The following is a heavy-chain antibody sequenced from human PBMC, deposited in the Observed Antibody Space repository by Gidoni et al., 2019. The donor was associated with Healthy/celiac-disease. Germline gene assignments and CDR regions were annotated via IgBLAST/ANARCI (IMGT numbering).Heavy chain of an antibody. CDR2: INHSGST. CDR3: ARRRKGYCSSTSCYTNLSWFDP. CDR1: GGSFSGYY. D-gene: IGHD2-2*02. V-gene: IGHV4-34*01. J-gene: IGHJ5*02. Sequence: QVQLQQWGAGLLKPSETLSLTCAVYGGSFSGYYWSWIRQPPGKGLEWIGEINHSGSTNYNPSLKSRVTISVDTSKNQFSLKLSSVTAADTAVYYCARRRKGYCSSTSCYTNLSWFDPWGQGTLVTVSS.